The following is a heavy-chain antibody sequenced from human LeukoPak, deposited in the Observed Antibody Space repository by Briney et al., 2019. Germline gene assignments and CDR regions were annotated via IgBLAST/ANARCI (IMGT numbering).Heavy chain of an antibody. CDR2: FYYSGST. D-gene: IGHD3-22*01. Sequence: SETLSLTCTVSGGSISSYYWNWIRQPPGKGLEWIGYFYYSGSTNYNPSLKSRVTISVDTSKNQFSLKLSSVTAADTAVYYCALGLSNYYDTEDFQHWGQGTLVTVSS. CDR3: ALGLSNYYDTEDFQH. J-gene: IGHJ1*01. CDR1: GGSISSYY. V-gene: IGHV4-59*01.